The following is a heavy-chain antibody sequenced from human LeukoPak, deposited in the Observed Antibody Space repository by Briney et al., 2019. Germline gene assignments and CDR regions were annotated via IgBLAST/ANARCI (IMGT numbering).Heavy chain of an antibody. CDR1: GGSISGYY. J-gene: IGHJ4*02. Sequence: SETLSLTCTVSGGSISGYYWSWIRQPPGKGLECIGYIYYSGSTNYNPSLKSRVTVSVDTSRNQFSLKLTSVTAADTAVYYCAKVSDRDSSGYYWGFEYWGQGTLVTVSS. CDR2: IYYSGST. D-gene: IGHD3-22*01. CDR3: AKVSDRDSSGYYWGFEY. V-gene: IGHV4-59*08.